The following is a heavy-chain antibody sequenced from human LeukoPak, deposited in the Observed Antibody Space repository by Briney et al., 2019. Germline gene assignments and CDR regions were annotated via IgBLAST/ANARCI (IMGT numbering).Heavy chain of an antibody. J-gene: IGHJ4*02. CDR1: GGSFSGYY. D-gene: IGHD3-10*01. CDR2: INHSGST. V-gene: IGHV4-34*01. Sequence: PSETLSLTCAVYGGSFSGYYRSWIRQPPGKGLEWIGEINHSGSTNYNPSLKSRVTISVDTSKSQFSLKLSSVTAADTAVYYCARDQLLAFDYWGQGTLVTVSS. CDR3: ARDQLLAFDY.